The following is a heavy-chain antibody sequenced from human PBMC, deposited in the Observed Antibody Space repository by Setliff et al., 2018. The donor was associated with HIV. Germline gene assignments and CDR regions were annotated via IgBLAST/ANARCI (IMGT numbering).Heavy chain of an antibody. Sequence: ASVKVSCKASGYTFTSYGISWVRRAPGQGLEWMGWISAYNGNTNYAQKLQGRVTMTTDTSTSTAYMELRSLRSDDTAVYYCAREIGDYYDSSGYYPPTDYYYGMDVWGQGTTVTVSS. CDR3: AREIGDYYDSSGYYPPTDYYYGMDV. J-gene: IGHJ6*02. CDR2: ISAYNGNT. V-gene: IGHV1-18*01. CDR1: GYTFTSYG. D-gene: IGHD3-22*01.